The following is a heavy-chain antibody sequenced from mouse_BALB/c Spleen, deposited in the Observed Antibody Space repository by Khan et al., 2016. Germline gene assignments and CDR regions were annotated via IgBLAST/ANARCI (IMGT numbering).Heavy chain of an antibody. V-gene: IGHV4-1*02. CDR3: ASNFWYFGV. CDR1: GFDFSRYW. J-gene: IGHJ1*01. CDR2: INQDSSTI. Sequence: EVKLLESGGGLVQPGGSLKLSCAASGFDFSRYWMSWVRQAPGKGLEWIGEINQDSSTINYTPSLKDKFIISRDNAKNTLYLQMSKVRSEDTALYYCASNFWYFGVWGARTTVSVSS. D-gene: IGHD1-3*01.